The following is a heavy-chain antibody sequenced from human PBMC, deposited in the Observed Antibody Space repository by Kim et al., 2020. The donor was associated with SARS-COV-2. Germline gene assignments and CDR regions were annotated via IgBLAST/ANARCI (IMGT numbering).Heavy chain of an antibody. CDR3: AREPRGRFFQDY. CDR2: IYTSGST. D-gene: IGHD3-10*01. V-gene: IGHV4-61*02. Sequence: SETLSLTCTVSGGSISSGSYYWSWIRQPAGKGLEWIGRIYTSGSTNYNPSLKSRVTISVDTSKNQFSLKLSSVTAADTAVYYCAREPRGRFFQDYWGQGTLVTVSS. J-gene: IGHJ4*02. CDR1: GGSISSGSYY.